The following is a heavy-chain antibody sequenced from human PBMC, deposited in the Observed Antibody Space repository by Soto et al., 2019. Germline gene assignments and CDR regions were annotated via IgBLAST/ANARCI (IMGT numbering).Heavy chain of an antibody. J-gene: IGHJ4*02. Sequence: EVQLVESGGGLVKPGGSLRLSCAASGFTFSNAWMSWVRQAPGKGLEWVGRIKSKTDGGTTDYAAPVKGRFTISREDSKNTLYLQMNSLKTEDTAVYYCTTGYFGVGTIDYWGQGTLVTVSS. V-gene: IGHV3-15*01. CDR2: IKSKTDGGTT. CDR3: TTGYFGVGTIDY. D-gene: IGHD3-3*01. CDR1: GFTFSNAW.